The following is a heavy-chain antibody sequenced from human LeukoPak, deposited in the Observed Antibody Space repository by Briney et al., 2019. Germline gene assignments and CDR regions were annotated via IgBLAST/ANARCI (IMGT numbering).Heavy chain of an antibody. Sequence: ASVKVSCKASGYTFTSYIISWVRQAPGQGLEWMGWINAYNGNTDFAQRVTGRVTMTTETSTSTAYMELRSLRSDDTAVYYCARDRHIAAAVYYYYMDVWGKGTPVTVSS. CDR1: GYTFTSYI. D-gene: IGHD6-13*01. V-gene: IGHV1-18*01. J-gene: IGHJ6*03. CDR2: INAYNGNT. CDR3: ARDRHIAAAVYYYYMDV.